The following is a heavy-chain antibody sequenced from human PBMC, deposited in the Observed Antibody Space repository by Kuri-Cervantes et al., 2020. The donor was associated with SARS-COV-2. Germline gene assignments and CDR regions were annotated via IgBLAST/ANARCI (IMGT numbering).Heavy chain of an antibody. CDR1: GFTFSSYA. Sequence: GESLKISCAASGFTFSSYAMSWVRQAPGKGLEWVANIKEDGSEINYADSVKGRFTISRDNSKNTLYLQMNSLRAEDTAVYYCAKDVYSSGWQFITRPSYGMGVWGQGTRSPSP. CDR3: AKDVYSSGWQFITRPSYGMGV. D-gene: IGHD6-19*01. CDR2: IKEDGSEI. J-gene: IGHJ6*02. V-gene: IGHV3-23*01.